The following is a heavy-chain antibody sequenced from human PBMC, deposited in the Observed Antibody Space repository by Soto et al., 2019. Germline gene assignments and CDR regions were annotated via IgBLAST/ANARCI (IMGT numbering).Heavy chain of an antibody. CDR2: ISPYTGDT. CDR3: ALIEMTTIA. D-gene: IGHD4-4*01. J-gene: IGHJ4*02. Sequence: ASVKVSCTASGYTFTDLFMHWVRQAPLRGLEWMGWISPYTGDTNYARKFQGRVTMTRDTDISTAYMELTSLASEDTAIYCCALIEMTTIAWGQGTLVTVSS. V-gene: IGHV1-2*02. CDR1: GYTFTDLF.